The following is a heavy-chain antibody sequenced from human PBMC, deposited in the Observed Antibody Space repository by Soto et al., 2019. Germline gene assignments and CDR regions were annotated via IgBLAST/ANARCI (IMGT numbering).Heavy chain of an antibody. Sequence: QVQLVQSGAEVRKPGASVKVSCKASGYTFTGYYMHWVRQAPGQGPEWMGWINPKTGGTNYAQKFQARVTMTTDTSISTAYMELSGLRSEDTAVYYCARVAYSSSSFPNWFDPWGQGTLVTVSS. CDR3: ARVAYSSSSFPNWFDP. J-gene: IGHJ5*02. CDR1: GYTFTGYY. CDR2: INPKTGGT. V-gene: IGHV1-2*02. D-gene: IGHD6-6*01.